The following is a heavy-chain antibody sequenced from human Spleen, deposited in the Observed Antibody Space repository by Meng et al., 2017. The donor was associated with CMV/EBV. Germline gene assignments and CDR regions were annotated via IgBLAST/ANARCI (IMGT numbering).Heavy chain of an antibody. CDR3: AREFSGYEPWFDC. V-gene: IGHV3-21*01. CDR1: GFTFSTYS. D-gene: IGHD5-12*01. Sequence: AASGFTFSTYSMNWVRQAPGKGLEWVSSITSMSSYRYYADSVKGRFTISRDNAKNSLYLQMNSLRAEDTAVYYCAREFSGYEPWFDCWGQGTLVTVSS. CDR2: ITSMSSYR. J-gene: IGHJ4*02.